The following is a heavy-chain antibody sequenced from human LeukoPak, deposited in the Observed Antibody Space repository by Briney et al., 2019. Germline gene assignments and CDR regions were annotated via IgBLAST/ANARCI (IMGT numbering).Heavy chain of an antibody. CDR2: ISGSGGST. V-gene: IGHV3-23*01. CDR3: AKPPQLGTYYFDY. Sequence: GGSLRLSCAASGFTVSVNYMSWVRQAPGKGLEWVSAISGSGGSTYYADSVKGRFTISRDNSKNTLYLQMNSLRAEDTAVYYCAKPPQLGTYYFDYWGQGTLVTVSS. D-gene: IGHD2-2*01. J-gene: IGHJ4*02. CDR1: GFTVSVNY.